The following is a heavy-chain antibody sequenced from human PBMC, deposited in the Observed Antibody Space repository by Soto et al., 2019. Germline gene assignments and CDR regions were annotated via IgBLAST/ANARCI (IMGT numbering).Heavy chain of an antibody. CDR3: ATPGIAAAVDFQH. D-gene: IGHD6-13*01. Sequence: ASVKVSCKASGYTVTGYYMHWVRQAPGQGLEWMGWINPNSGGTNYAQKFQGWVTMTRDTSISTAYMELSGLRSDDTAVYYCATPGIAAAVDFQHWGQGTLVTVSS. CDR1: GYTVTGYY. J-gene: IGHJ1*01. CDR2: INPNSGGT. V-gene: IGHV1-2*04.